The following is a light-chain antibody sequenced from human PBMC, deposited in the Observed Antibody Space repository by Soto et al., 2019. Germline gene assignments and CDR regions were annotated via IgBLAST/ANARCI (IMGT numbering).Light chain of an antibody. J-gene: IGKJ2*01. V-gene: IGKV1-5*03. CDR2: KAS. CDR3: QQYSSYSYT. Sequence: DIQMTQSPSTLSASVGDRVTITCRASQRISSWLAWYQQKPGRAPKLLIYKASSLESGVPSRFSGSGSGTEFTLTIIGLQPDDFATYYCQQYSSYSYTFGQGTKLEI. CDR1: QRISSW.